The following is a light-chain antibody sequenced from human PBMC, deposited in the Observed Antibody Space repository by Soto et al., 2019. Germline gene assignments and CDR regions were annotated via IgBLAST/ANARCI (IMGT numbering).Light chain of an antibody. CDR1: QSVSSSY. CDR2: GAS. V-gene: IGKV3-20*01. Sequence: EIVLTQSPXTXSXXXGXXXXLSCRASQSVSSSYLAWYQQKPGQAPRLLIYGASSRATGIPDRFSGSGSGTDFTLTISRPEPEDFAVYYCQQYVSSPVTFGQGTKVDIK. CDR3: QQYVSSPVT. J-gene: IGKJ1*01.